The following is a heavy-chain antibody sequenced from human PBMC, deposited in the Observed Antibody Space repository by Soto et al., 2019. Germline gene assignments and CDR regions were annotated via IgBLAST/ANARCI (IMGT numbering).Heavy chain of an antibody. J-gene: IGHJ1*01. V-gene: IGHV3-53*01. Sequence: PGGSLRLSCAASGFTVSSNYMSWVRQAPGKGLEWVSVIYSGGSTYYADSVKGRFTISRDNSKNTLYLQMNSLRAEDTAVYYCARGVVAVPGPIDVWGQGTLVTVSS. CDR1: GFTVSSNY. CDR3: ARGVVAVPGPIDV. CDR2: IYSGGST. D-gene: IGHD2-15*01.